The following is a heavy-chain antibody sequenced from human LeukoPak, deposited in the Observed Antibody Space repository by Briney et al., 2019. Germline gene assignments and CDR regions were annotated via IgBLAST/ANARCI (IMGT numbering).Heavy chain of an antibody. CDR3: ARVGLRGSGTHHDWFDS. D-gene: IGHD3-10*01. V-gene: IGHV1-69*13. CDR2: IIPIFGTA. Sequence: SVKVSCKASGGTFSSYAISWVRQAPGQGLEWMGGIIPIFGTANYAQKFQGRVTITADESTSTAYMELSSLRSEDTAVYYCARVGLRGSGTHHDWFDSWGQGTLITVSS. CDR1: GGTFSSYA. J-gene: IGHJ5*01.